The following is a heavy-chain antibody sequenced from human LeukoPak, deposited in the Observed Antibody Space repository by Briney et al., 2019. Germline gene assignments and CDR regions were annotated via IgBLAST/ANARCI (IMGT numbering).Heavy chain of an antibody. D-gene: IGHD3-22*01. CDR1: GFTFSSYE. J-gene: IGHJ6*04. V-gene: IGHV3-48*03. CDR3: AELGITMIEGV. Sequence: GGSLRLSCAASGFTFSSYEMNWVRQAPGKGLEWVSYISSSGSTIYYADSVKGRFTISRDNAKNSLYLQMDSLRAEDTAVYYCAELGITMIEGVWGKGTTVTISS. CDR2: ISSSGSTI.